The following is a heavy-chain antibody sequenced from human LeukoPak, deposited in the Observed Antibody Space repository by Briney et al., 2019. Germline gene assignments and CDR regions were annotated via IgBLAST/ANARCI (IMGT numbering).Heavy chain of an antibody. CDR2: ISGSGGGT. D-gene: IGHD6-13*01. J-gene: IGHJ4*02. V-gene: IGHV3-23*01. Sequence: GGSLRLSCAASGFTFSSYAMSWVRQAPGKGLEWVSAISGSGGGTYYADSVKGRFTISRDNSKNTLYLQMNSLRAEDTAVYYCAKGYSSSWYFDYWGQGTLVTVSS. CDR1: GFTFSSYA. CDR3: AKGYSSSWYFDY.